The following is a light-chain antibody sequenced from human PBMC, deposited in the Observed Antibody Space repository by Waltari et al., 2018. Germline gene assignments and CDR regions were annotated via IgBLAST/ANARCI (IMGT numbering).Light chain of an antibody. Sequence: EIVLTQSPGTPSLSPGERAIVLCWASQRGGRTLAWYQQKPGQAPRLLIYGASNRATGIPDRFIGSGSGTEFSLTISGLEPEDSAVYYCQHYLRLPVAFGQGTKVEIK. CDR3: QHYLRLPVA. V-gene: IGKV3-20*01. CDR1: QRGGRT. J-gene: IGKJ1*01. CDR2: GAS.